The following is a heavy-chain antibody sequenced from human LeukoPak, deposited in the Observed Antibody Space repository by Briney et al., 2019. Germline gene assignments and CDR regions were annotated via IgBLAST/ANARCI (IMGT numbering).Heavy chain of an antibody. D-gene: IGHD2-15*01. J-gene: IGHJ1*01. CDR2: ISSSSSTI. CDR1: GFTFSTYS. V-gene: IGHV3-48*01. Sequence: GGSLRLSCAASGFTFSTYSMNWVRQAPGKGLEWVSYISSSSSTIYYVDSVKGRFTISRDNAKNSLYLQMNSLRVEDTAVYYCTRGLVVVAQYFQHWGQGTLVTVSS. CDR3: TRGLVVVAQYFQH.